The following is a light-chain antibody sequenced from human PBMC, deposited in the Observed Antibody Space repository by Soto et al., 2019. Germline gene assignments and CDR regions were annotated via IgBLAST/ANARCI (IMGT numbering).Light chain of an antibody. CDR2: VVN. CDR1: SSDLGSYDY. CDR3: FSFTTTRTHV. Sequence: QSALTQPASLSASPGQSITISCTGTSSDLGSYDYVVWFQQYPVNAPKCIIAVVNNRPSLFSNRFSGSKFAATAYLTIGGLQVEDEAEYFCFSFTTTRTHVFGTGTKVTVL. V-gene: IGLV2-14*03. J-gene: IGLJ1*01.